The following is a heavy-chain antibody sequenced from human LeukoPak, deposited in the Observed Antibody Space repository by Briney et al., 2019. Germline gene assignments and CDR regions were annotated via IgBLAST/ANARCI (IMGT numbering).Heavy chain of an antibody. Sequence: ASVKVSCKASGYTFTGYYMHWVRQAPGQGLEWMGWINPNSGGTNYAQKFQGRVTMTRDTSISTAYMELSRLRSDDTAVYYCATQGSGYYGSWFDPWGQGTLVTVSS. CDR2: INPNSGGT. CDR3: ATQGSGYYGSWFDP. J-gene: IGHJ5*02. CDR1: GYTFTGYY. V-gene: IGHV1-2*02. D-gene: IGHD3-3*01.